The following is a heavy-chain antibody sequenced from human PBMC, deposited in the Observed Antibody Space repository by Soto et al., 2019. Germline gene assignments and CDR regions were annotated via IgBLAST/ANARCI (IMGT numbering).Heavy chain of an antibody. CDR3: ARGNDYTQIASYHYGLDV. D-gene: IGHD1-1*01. J-gene: IGHJ6*02. CDR1: GGSVTSYY. Sequence: SETLSLTCTVSGGSVTSYYWSWIRQPPGKGLEWIGYLYYSGSTSYNPSLKSRVTMSVDMSKNQFSLTLTSVTAADTAVYYCARGNDYTQIASYHYGLDVCGQGPTVTVSS. V-gene: IGHV4-59*02. CDR2: LYYSGST.